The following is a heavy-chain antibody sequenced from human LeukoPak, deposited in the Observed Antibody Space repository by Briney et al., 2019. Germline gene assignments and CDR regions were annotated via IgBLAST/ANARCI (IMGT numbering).Heavy chain of an antibody. CDR1: GGTFSSYA. V-gene: IGHV1-69*05. CDR3: ARDICSGGGDCYPNEH. CDR2: IIPIFGTA. D-gene: IGHD2-21*02. Sequence: SVKVSCKASGGTFSSYAISWVRQAPGQGLEWMGGIIPIFGTANYAQKFQGRVTITTDGSTSTAYMELSSLRSEDTAVYYCARDICSGGGDCYPNEHWGEGTLVTVSS. J-gene: IGHJ4*02.